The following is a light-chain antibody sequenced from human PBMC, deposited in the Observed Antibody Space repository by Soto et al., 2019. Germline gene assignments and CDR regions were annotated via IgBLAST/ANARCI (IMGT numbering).Light chain of an antibody. Sequence: QSVLTQPASVSGSPGQSITISCTGTSSDVGSYNLVSWYQQHPGKAPKLMIYEVSKRPSGVSNRFSGSKSGNTASLTISGFQAEDEADYYCCSYAGSSTLVFGTGTKVTVL. CDR3: CSYAGSSTLV. CDR1: SSDVGSYNL. J-gene: IGLJ1*01. CDR2: EVS. V-gene: IGLV2-23*02.